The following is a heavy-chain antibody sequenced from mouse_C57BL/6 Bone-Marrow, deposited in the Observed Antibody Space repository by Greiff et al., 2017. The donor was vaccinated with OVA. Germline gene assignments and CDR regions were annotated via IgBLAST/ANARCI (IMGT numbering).Heavy chain of an antibody. Sequence: VQLQQPGAELVKPGASVKLSCKTSGYTFTSYWMHWVKQRPGQGLEWIGMIHPNSGSTNYNEKFKSKATLTVDKSSSTAYMQLSSLTSEDSAVYYFARGGFYYSNYVGWYFDVWGTGTTVTVSS. CDR2: IHPNSGST. D-gene: IGHD2-5*01. V-gene: IGHV1-64*01. CDR3: ARGGFYYSNYVGWYFDV. CDR1: GYTFTSYW. J-gene: IGHJ1*03.